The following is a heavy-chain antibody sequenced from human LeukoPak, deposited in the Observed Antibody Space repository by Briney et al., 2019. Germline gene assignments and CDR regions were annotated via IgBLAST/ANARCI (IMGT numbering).Heavy chain of an antibody. CDR3: AKASFRITTEYYTDY. V-gene: IGHV3-30*18. CDR1: GFTFSSYG. Sequence: GRSLRLSCAASGFTFSSYGKHWVRQAPGKGLEWVAVISFDGSYKHYADSVKGRFTISRDNSKNTLYLQMNSLRVEDTAVYNCAKASFRITTEYYTDYWGQGTLVTVSS. J-gene: IGHJ4*02. D-gene: IGHD3-22*01. CDR2: ISFDGSYK.